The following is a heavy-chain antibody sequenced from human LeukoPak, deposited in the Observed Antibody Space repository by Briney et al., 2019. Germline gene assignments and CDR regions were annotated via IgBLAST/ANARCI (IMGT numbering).Heavy chain of an antibody. V-gene: IGHV1-69*04. CDR2: IIPIFVIA. J-gene: IGHJ6*02. Sequence: SVKVSCKASCGTFCSYAISWVRPAPGQGLEGRGRIIPIFVIANYAQNFDGRVTITANKCTSPTYTELLSMRSEDTAVYYCASDPYSSSLEHYYYYGMDVWGQGTTVTASS. CDR1: CGTFCSYA. CDR3: ASDPYSSSLEHYYYYGMDV. D-gene: IGHD6-6*01.